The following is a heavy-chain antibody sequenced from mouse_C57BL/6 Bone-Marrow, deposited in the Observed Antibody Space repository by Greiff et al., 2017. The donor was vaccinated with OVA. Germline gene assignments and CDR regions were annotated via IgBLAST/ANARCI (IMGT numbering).Heavy chain of an antibody. CDR3: ARDYAGYFDC. V-gene: IGHV1-55*01. J-gene: IGHJ2*01. CDR1: GSTFTSYW. D-gene: IGHD2-4*01. Sequence: QVQLQQPGAELVQPGASVKMSCKASGSTFTSYWITWVKQRPGQGLAWVGDICPGRGSYHYNVKFKSKATLNVDTSSSTAYMQLSILSSEDSAVYYCARDYAGYFDCWGQGTTLTVAS. CDR2: ICPGRGSY.